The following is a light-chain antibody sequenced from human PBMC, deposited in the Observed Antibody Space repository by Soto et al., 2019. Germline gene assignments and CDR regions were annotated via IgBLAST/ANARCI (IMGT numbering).Light chain of an antibody. Sequence: DIQLTQSPPTLSASVGDRVTITFRASQSIRYYLAWYQQMPGKAPKLLIYGASSFQSGVSSRFSGSGSGTAFTLTISSLQPDGFATYFCQHHNSYSQTFGQGTKVEIK. CDR3: QHHNSYSQT. CDR2: GAS. CDR1: QSIRYY. J-gene: IGKJ1*01. V-gene: IGKV1-5*01.